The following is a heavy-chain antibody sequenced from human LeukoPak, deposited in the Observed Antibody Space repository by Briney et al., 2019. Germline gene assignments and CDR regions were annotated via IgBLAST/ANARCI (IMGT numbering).Heavy chain of an antibody. CDR2: IIPIFGTA. D-gene: IGHD3-3*01. CDR1: GGTFSSYA. CDR3: AREYDFWSGYSHTVNWFDP. V-gene: IGHV1-69*05. Sequence: SVKVSCKASGGTFSSYAISWVRQAPGQGLEWMGGIIPIFGTANYAQKFQGRVTITTDESTSTAYMELSSLRSGDTAVYYCAREYDFWSGYSHTVNWFDPWGQGTLVTVSS. J-gene: IGHJ5*02.